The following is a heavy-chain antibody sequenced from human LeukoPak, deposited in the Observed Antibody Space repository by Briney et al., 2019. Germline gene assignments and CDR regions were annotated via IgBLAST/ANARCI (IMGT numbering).Heavy chain of an antibody. Sequence: PGRSLRLSCAASGFTFNSYGMHWVRQAPGKGLEWVAVISYDGSNKYYADSVKGRFTISRDNSKDTLYLQMNSLRAEDTAVYYCAKDLAYYFDYWGQGTLVTVSS. CDR3: AKDLAYYFDY. J-gene: IGHJ4*02. CDR2: ISYDGSNK. CDR1: GFTFNSYG. V-gene: IGHV3-30*18. D-gene: IGHD3-3*02.